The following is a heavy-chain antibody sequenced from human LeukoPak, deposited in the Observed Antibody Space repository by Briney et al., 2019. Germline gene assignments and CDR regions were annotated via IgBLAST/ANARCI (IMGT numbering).Heavy chain of an antibody. CDR1: GGSFSGYY. V-gene: IGHV4-34*01. J-gene: IGHJ4*01. Sequence: SETLSLTCAVYGGSFSGYYRSWIRQPPGKGLEWIGEINHSGSTNYNPSLKSRVTISVDTSKNQFSLKLSSVTAAETAVYYGARGGYCSSTRCYFLVSYYLGQGTLVTGSS. CDR3: ARGGYCSSTRCYFLVSYY. D-gene: IGHD2-2*01. CDR2: INHSGST.